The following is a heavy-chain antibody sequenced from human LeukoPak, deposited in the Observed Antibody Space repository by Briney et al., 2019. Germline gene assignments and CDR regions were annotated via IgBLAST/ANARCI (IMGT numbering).Heavy chain of an antibody. D-gene: IGHD3-10*01. J-gene: IGHJ1*01. V-gene: IGHV3-21*01. CDR2: ISSSSSYI. CDR3: ARFISLGG. Sequence: PGGSLRLSCAASGFTFSSYSMYWVRQAPGKGLEWVSSISSSSSYIYYADSVKGRFTISRDNAKNSLYLQMNSLRVENTAVYYCARFISLGGWGQGAPVTVSS. CDR1: GFTFSSYS.